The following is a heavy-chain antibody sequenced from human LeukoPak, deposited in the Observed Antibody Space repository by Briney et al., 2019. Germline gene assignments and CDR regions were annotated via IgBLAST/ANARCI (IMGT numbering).Heavy chain of an antibody. V-gene: IGHV1-8*03. CDR1: GYTFTSYD. J-gene: IGHJ4*02. Sequence: GASVKVSCKASGYTFTSYDINWVRQATGQGLEWMGWMNPNSGNTGYAQKFQGRVTITRNTSISTAYMGLSSLRSEDTAVYYCARLCYDSSGYYCPLDYWGQGTLVTVSS. CDR2: MNPNSGNT. CDR3: ARLCYDSSGYYCPLDY. D-gene: IGHD3-22*01.